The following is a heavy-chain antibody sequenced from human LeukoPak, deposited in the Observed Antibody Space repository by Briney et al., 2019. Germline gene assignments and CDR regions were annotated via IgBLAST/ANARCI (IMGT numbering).Heavy chain of an antibody. CDR3: AREWFGELLDGY. V-gene: IGHV3-21*01. D-gene: IGHD3-10*01. Sequence: PGGSLRLSCAASGFTSSSYSMNWVRQAPGKGLEWVSSISSSSSYIYYADSVKGRFTISRDNAKNSLYLQMNSLRAEDTAVYYCAREWFGELLDGYWGQGTLVTVSS. J-gene: IGHJ4*02. CDR1: GFTSSSYS. CDR2: ISSSSSYI.